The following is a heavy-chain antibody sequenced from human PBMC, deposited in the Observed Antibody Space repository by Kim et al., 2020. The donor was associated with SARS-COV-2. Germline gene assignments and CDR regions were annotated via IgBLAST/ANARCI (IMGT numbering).Heavy chain of an antibody. CDR2: INSDGSST. V-gene: IGHV3-74*01. CDR1: GFTFSSYW. CDR3: ARTGEGYNWGNRGY. D-gene: IGHD3-16*01. Sequence: GGSLRLSCAASGFTFSSYWMHWVRQAPGKGLVWVSRINSDGSSTSYADSVKGRFTISRDNAKNTLYLQMNSLRAEDTAVYYCARTGEGYNWGNRGYWGQGTMVTVSS. J-gene: IGHJ4*02.